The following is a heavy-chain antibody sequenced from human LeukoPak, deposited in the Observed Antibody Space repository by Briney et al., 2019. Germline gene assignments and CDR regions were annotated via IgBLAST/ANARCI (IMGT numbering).Heavy chain of an antibody. CDR3: ARDSPPDY. CDR2: IRYDGSTT. V-gene: IGHV3-30*02. Sequence: GGSLRLSCAAAGFSFSNYGMHWVRQAPGKGLEWVTYIRYDGSTTYYADSVKGRFTISRDNAKNSLYLQMNSLGPEDTAVYYCARDSPPDYWGQGTLVTVSS. J-gene: IGHJ4*02. CDR1: GFSFSNYG.